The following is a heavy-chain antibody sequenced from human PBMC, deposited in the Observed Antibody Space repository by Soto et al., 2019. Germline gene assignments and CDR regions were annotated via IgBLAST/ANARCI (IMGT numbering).Heavy chain of an antibody. CDR2: IPYDGSYK. D-gene: IGHD4-17*01. Sequence: QVQLVESGGGVVQPGRSLRLSCAASGLTFSSYGMHWVRQAPGKGLECVAIIPYDGSYKSYVDSVKGRFTISRDNSKNTLYLQMDSLRAEDTAVYYCATLNYGGDDCWGQGTLVTVSS. CDR1: GLTFSSYG. J-gene: IGHJ4*02. CDR3: ATLNYGGDDC. V-gene: IGHV3-30*03.